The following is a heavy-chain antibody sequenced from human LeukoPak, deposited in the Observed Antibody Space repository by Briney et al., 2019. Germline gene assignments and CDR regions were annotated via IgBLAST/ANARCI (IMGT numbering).Heavy chain of an antibody. V-gene: IGHV4-39*07. Sequence: SETLSLTCTVSGGSISSSTYYWGWIRHPPGKGLEWIGNFYYSGRTYYNPSLKSRVTISVDTSKNQFSLRLSSLTAADTAVYYCARDWNYGAFDIWGQGTMVTVS. D-gene: IGHD1-7*01. CDR1: GGSISSSTYY. CDR2: FYYSGRT. J-gene: IGHJ3*02. CDR3: ARDWNYGAFDI.